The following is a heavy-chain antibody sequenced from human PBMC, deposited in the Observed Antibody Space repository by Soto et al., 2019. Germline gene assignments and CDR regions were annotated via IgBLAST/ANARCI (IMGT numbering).Heavy chain of an antibody. CDR2: INPNSGGT. D-gene: IGHD3-16*01. V-gene: IGHV1-2*04. CDR1: GYTFTGYY. CDR3: GRLGIPDYYYYGMDV. Sequence: ASVKVSCKASGYTFTGYYMHWVRQAPGQGLEWMGWINPNSGGTNYAQKFQGWVTMTRDTSISTAYMELSRLRSDDTAVYYCGRLGIPDYYYYGMDVWGQGTTVTVSS. J-gene: IGHJ6*02.